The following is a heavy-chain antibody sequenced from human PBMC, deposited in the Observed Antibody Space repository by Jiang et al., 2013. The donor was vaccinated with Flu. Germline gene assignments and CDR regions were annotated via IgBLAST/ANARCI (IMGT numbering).Heavy chain of an antibody. CDR3: ARNGFGEYYYDSSGYYDPH. D-gene: IGHD3-22*01. CDR1: GGSISSGSYY. V-gene: IGHV4-61*02. Sequence: PGLVKPSQTLSLTCTVSGGSISSGSYYWSWIRQPAGKGLEWIGRIYTSGSTNYNPSLKSRVTISVDTSKNQFSLKLSSVTAADTAVYYCARNGFGEYYYDSSGYYDPHWGQGTLVTVSS. CDR2: IYTSGST. J-gene: IGHJ4*02.